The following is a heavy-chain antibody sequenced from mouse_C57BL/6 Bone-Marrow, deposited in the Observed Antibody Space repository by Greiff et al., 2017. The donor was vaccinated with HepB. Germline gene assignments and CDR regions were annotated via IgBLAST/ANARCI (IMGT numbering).Heavy chain of an antibody. D-gene: IGHD2-1*01. Sequence: VQLQQPGAELVMPGASVKLSCKASGYTFTSYWMHWVKQRPGQGLEWIGEIDPSDSYTNYNQKFKGKSTLTVDKSSSTAYMQLSSLTSEDSAVYYCAIPSTFDYWGQGTTLTVSS. CDR3: AIPSTFDY. CDR1: GYTFTSYW. J-gene: IGHJ2*01. CDR2: IDPSDSYT. V-gene: IGHV1-69*01.